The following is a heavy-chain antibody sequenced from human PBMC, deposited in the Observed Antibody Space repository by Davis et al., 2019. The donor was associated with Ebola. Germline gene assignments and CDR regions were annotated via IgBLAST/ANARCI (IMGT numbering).Heavy chain of an antibody. CDR2: IYYSGST. CDR3: AASLNFDWLLSGMDV. Sequence: SETLSLTCTVSGGSISSYYWSWIRQPPGKGLEWIGYIYYSGSTNYNPSLKSRVTISVDTSKNQFSLKLSSVTAADTAVYYCAASLNFDWLLSGMDVWGQGTTVTVSS. J-gene: IGHJ6*02. V-gene: IGHV4-59*08. D-gene: IGHD3-9*01. CDR1: GGSISSYY.